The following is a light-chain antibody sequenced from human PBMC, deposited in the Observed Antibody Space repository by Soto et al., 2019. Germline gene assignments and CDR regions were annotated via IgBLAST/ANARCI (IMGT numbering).Light chain of an antibody. Sequence: AIQMTQSPSSLSASIGDRVTITCRASQDIRTELGWYQQKPGKAPSLLIYGSSSLQSGVPSRFSGSGSGTECTLTISSLQPEDFATYYCLQDYNYSRTFGQGTKVEIK. CDR2: GSS. CDR1: QDIRTE. V-gene: IGKV1-6*01. J-gene: IGKJ1*01. CDR3: LQDYNYSRT.